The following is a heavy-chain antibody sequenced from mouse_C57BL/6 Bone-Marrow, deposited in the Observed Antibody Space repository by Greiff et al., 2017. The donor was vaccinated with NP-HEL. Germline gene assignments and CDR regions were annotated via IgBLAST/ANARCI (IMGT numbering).Heavy chain of an antibody. CDR2: IYPGSGST. V-gene: IGHV1-55*01. CDR1: GYTFTSYW. J-gene: IGHJ4*01. CDR3: ARERQLRLHGAMDY. Sequence: VQLQQPGAELVKPGASVKMSCKASGYTFTSYWITWVKQRPGQGLEWIGDIYPGSGSTNYNEKFKSKATLTVDTSSSTAYMQLSSLTSEDSAVYYCARERQLRLHGAMDYWGQGTSVTVSS. D-gene: IGHD3-2*02.